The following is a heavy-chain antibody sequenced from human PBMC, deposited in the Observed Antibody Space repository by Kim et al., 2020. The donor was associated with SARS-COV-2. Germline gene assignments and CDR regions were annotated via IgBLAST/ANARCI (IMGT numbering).Heavy chain of an antibody. CDR2: INPNSGGT. J-gene: IGHJ5*02. CDR1: GYTFTGYY. Sequence: ASVKVSCKASGYTFTGYYMHWVRQAPGQGLEWMGWINPNSGGTNYAQKFQGRVTMTRDTSISTAYMELSRLRSDDTAVYYCARDRTAEEIEPWFDPWGQGTLVTVSS. V-gene: IGHV1-2*02. CDR3: ARDRTAEEIEPWFDP.